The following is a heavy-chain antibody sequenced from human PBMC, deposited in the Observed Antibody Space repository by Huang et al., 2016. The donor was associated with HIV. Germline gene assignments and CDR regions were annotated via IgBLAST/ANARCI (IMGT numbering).Heavy chain of an antibody. V-gene: IGHV1-2*02. D-gene: IGHD6-6*01. J-gene: IGHJ4*02. CDR1: GYPFTDSN. CDR2: SEPKRGGT. CDR3: ARDWSFGSSTSPAD. Sequence: QVQLVQSGAEVKNPGASVRVSCKASGYPFTDSNFHWVRQAPGQVIEWVGWSEPKRGGTCYERVFQGRSTMTRDTTISTVHMDLRRVQADDTAGYFCARDWSFGSSTSPADWGQGTLVTVSS.